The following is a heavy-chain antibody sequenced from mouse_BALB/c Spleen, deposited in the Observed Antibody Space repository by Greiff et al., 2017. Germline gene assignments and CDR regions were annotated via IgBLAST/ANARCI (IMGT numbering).Heavy chain of an antibody. CDR3: ARDGYYARWCFDV. CDR1: GYAFSSSW. D-gene: IGHD2-3*01. CDR2: IYPGDGDT. Sequence: VQLKESGPELVKPGASVKISCKASGYAFSSSWMNWVKQRPGQGLEWIGRIYPGDGDTNYNGKFKGKATLTADKSSSTVYMQLSSLTSVDSAVYFCARDGYYARWCFDVWGAGTTVTVSS. V-gene: IGHV1-82*01. J-gene: IGHJ1*01.